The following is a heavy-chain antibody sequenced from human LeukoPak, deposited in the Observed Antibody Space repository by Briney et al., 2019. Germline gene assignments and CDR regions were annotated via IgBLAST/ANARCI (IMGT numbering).Heavy chain of an antibody. J-gene: IGHJ4*02. Sequence: GGSLRLSCAASGFTFHDYAMHWVRQAPGKGLEWVSGISWYSGTVGYADSVKGRFTISGDNAKNSLYPHMNSLRSEDTALYYCARVSGYSTGWSSFDYWGQGALVIVSS. CDR2: ISWYSGTV. CDR3: ARVSGYSTGWSSFDY. CDR1: GFTFHDYA. V-gene: IGHV3-9*01. D-gene: IGHD6-19*01.